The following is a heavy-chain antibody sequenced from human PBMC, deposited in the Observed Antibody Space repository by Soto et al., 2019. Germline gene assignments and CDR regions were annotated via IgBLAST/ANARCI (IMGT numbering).Heavy chain of an antibody. CDR2: IIPIFGTA. J-gene: IGHJ6*02. V-gene: IGHV1-69*06. Sequence: GASVKVACNASLGALSIYSISWVRQAPGQGLEWMGGIIPIFGTANYAQKFQGRVTITADKSTSTAYMELSSLRSEDTAVYYCARVEDDSSGWYDYYGMDVWGQGTTVTVSS. CDR1: LGALSIYS. D-gene: IGHD6-19*01. CDR3: ARVEDDSSGWYDYYGMDV.